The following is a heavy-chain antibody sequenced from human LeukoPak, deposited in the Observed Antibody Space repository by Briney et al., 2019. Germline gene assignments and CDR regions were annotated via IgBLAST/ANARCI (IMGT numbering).Heavy chain of an antibody. V-gene: IGHV3-23*01. CDR1: GFTFSTYA. D-gene: IGHD6-13*01. CDR2: ISGSGGST. CDR3: VRWRGSSWENDY. Sequence: RPGGSLRLSCAASGFTFSTYAMTWVRQAPGKGLEWVSAISGSGGSTYYADSVKGRFTISRDNSKNTLYLQMNSLRAEDTAVYYTVRWRGSSWENDYWGQGTLVTVSS. J-gene: IGHJ4*02.